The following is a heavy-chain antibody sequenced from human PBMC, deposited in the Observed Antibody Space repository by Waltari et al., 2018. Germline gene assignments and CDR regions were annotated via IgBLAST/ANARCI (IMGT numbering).Heavy chain of an antibody. CDR2: IYHSGST. CDR3: AGLTILFDY. CDR1: GFTFSSYA. J-gene: IGHJ4*02. Sequence: VQLLESGGGLVQPGGSLRLSCAASGFTFSSYAMSWIRQPPGKGLEWIGSIYHSGSTYYNPSLKSRVTISVDTSKNQFSLKLSSVTAADTAVYYCAGLTILFDYWGQGTLVTVSS. D-gene: IGHD2-2*02. V-gene: IGHV4-38-2*01.